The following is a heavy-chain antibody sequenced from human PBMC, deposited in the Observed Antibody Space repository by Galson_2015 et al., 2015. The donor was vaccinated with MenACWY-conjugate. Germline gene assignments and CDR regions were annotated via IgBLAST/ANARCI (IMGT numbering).Heavy chain of an antibody. CDR3: ARDSAARFDY. CDR2: MYSSGST. CDR1: GGSISGYY. Sequence: SETLSLTCTVSGGSISGYYWTWIRQSPGKGLEWIGYMYSSGSTSYNPSPEGRVTISRDMSRGQFSLNLRSVTAADTAVYFCARDSAARFDYWGQGALVTVSS. V-gene: IGHV4-59*01. J-gene: IGHJ4*01. D-gene: IGHD6-6*01.